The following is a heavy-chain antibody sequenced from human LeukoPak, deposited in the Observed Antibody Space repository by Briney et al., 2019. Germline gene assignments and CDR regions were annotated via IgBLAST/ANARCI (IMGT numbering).Heavy chain of an antibody. CDR2: ISSSSSYI. Sequence: GGSLRLSCAASGFTFSSYSMNWVRQAPGKGLGWVSSISSSSSYIYYADSVKGRFTISRDNAKNSLYLQMNSLRAEDTAVYYCAKDSGNDPRDAFDIWGQGTMVTVSS. D-gene: IGHD3-10*01. V-gene: IGHV3-21*04. CDR3: AKDSGNDPRDAFDI. J-gene: IGHJ3*02. CDR1: GFTFSSYS.